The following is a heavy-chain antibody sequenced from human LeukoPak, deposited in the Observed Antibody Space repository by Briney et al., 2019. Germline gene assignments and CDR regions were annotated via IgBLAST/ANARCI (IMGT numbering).Heavy chain of an antibody. Sequence: GGSLRLSCAASGFTFSSYSMHWVRQAPGKGLEWLAVILYDGSMQYYAESMKGRLTISRDNSRNTVYMQMGSLRTEDTAVYYCARDPRGPTTYDSSARDSLDYWGQGTLVTVSS. CDR1: GFTFSSYS. D-gene: IGHD3-22*01. CDR3: ARDPRGPTTYDSSARDSLDY. CDR2: ILYDGSMQ. J-gene: IGHJ4*02. V-gene: IGHV3-30*03.